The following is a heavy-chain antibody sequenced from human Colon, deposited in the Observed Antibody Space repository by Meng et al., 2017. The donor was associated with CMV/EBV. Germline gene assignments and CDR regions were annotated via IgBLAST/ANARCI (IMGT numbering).Heavy chain of an antibody. V-gene: IGHV3-23*03. D-gene: IGHD2-2*01. J-gene: IGHJ5*01. CDR3: TKAAIRGSSRLHYFDS. CDR1: GFTFNMHA. Sequence: GESLKISCEASGFTFNMHAMNWVRQAPGKGLEWVSVIFSVASSIYYADSVRGRFTISSDNSKNTLFLQMNDLRVEDTGIYYCTKAAIRGSSRLHYFDSWGQGTLVTVSS. CDR2: IFSVASSI.